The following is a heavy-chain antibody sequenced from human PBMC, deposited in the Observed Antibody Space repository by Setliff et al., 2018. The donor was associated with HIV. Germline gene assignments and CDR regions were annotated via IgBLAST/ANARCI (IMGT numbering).Heavy chain of an antibody. CDR1: GYTLSDYG. J-gene: IGHJ4*01. CDR3: ARGSAPNIVVAASLDI. CDR2: ISAYSGKT. D-gene: IGHD6-19*01. Sequence: ASVKVSCKASGYTLSDYGMTWVRQAPGQGLEWMAWISAYSGKTDYAEKFQGRLTMTMDTSTRTVFMELRSLTLDDTSVYYCARGSAPNIVVAASLDIWGQGTLVTVSS. V-gene: IGHV1-18*01.